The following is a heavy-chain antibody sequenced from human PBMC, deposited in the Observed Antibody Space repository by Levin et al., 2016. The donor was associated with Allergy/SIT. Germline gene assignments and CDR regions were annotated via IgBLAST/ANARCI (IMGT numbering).Heavy chain of an antibody. CDR3: AKHMIRGVRIFGPFDY. V-gene: IGHV3-23*01. Sequence: GESLKISCAASGFTFSSYAMSWVRQAPGKGLEWVSAISGSGGSTYYADSVKGRFTISRDNSKNTLYLQMNSLRAEDTAVYYCAKHMIRGVRIFGPFDYWGQGTLVTVSS. D-gene: IGHD3-10*01. CDR2: ISGSGGST. J-gene: IGHJ4*02. CDR1: GFTFSSYA.